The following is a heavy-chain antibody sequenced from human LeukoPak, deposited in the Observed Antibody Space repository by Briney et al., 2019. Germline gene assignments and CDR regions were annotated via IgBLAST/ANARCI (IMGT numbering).Heavy chain of an antibody. V-gene: IGHV4-4*07. D-gene: IGHD3-10*01. CDR3: ARVGDGSGSRWNYYYYYGMDV. Sequence: SETLSLSCTASGDSISSYYRSWIRQPPGQGLEWIGRIYTSGSTNYNPSLKSRVTMSVDTAKNQFSLKLGSVTAAHTAVYSGARVGDGSGSRWNYYYYYGMDVWGQGTTVTVSS. CDR2: IYTSGST. CDR1: GDSISSYY. J-gene: IGHJ6*02.